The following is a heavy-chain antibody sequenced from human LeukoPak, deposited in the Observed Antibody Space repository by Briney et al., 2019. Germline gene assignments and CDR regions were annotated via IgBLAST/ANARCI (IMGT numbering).Heavy chain of an antibody. J-gene: IGHJ4*02. D-gene: IGHD3-10*01. V-gene: IGHV1-18*01. CDR2: TSAYNGNT. Sequence: ASVKVSCKASGYTFTSYGISWVRQAPGQGLEWMGWTSAYNGNTNYAQKLQGRATMTTDTSTSTAYMELRSLRSDDTAVYYCARDLYTYYYGSGPNYFDYWGQGTLATVSS. CDR3: ARDLYTYYYGSGPNYFDY. CDR1: GYTFTSYG.